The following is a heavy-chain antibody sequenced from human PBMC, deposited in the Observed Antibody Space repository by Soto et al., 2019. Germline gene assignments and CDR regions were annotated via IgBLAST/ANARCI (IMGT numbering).Heavy chain of an antibody. J-gene: IGHJ4*02. V-gene: IGHV3-11*01. Sequence: GGSLRLSCAASGFTFSDYYMSWIRQAPGKGLEWVSYISSSGSTIYYADSVKGRFTISRDNAKNSLYLQMNSLRAEDTAVYYCARPIVATTHSIDYWGQGTLVTVSS. D-gene: IGHD5-12*01. CDR3: ARPIVATTHSIDY. CDR1: GFTFSDYY. CDR2: ISSSGSTI.